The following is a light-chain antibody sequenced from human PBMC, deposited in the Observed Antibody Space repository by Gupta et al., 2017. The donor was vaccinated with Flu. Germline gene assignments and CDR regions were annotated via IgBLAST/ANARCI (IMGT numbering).Light chain of an antibody. V-gene: IGLV2-23*02. CDR3: CSYAVIRDRQL. Sequence: QSALSQPASVSGSPGQSITISCTGTSSDVGRYNLVSWYQQYPGKAPKLLIYEVNQRPSGVSDRFSGSKSGNTASLTISGLQSDDEADYYCCSYAVIRDRQLFGGGTKLTVL. J-gene: IGLJ2*01. CDR1: SSDVGRYNL. CDR2: EVN.